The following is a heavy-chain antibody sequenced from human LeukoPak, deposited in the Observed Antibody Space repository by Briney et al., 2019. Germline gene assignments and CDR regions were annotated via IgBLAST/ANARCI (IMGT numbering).Heavy chain of an antibody. V-gene: IGHV4-34*01. J-gene: IGHJ3*02. Sequence: SETLSLTCAVYGGSFSGFYWSWIRQPPGKGLEWIGEITHSGSTNYNPSLKSRVTMSVDTSKNQFSLKLSSVTAADTAVYYCARRGLGRPDTWDQGTMVTVFS. D-gene: IGHD3-10*01. CDR2: ITHSGST. CDR1: GGSFSGFY. CDR3: ARRGLGRPDT.